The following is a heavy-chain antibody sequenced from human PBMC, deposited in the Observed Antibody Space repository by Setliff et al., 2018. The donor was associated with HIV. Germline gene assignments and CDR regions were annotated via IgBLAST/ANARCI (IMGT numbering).Heavy chain of an antibody. CDR1: GFTFSDSV. D-gene: IGHD3-22*01. CDR3: ARDREYYDSSGSYYFDY. V-gene: IGHV3-30*07. J-gene: IGHJ4*02. Sequence: PGGSLRLSCTASGFTFSDSVMHWVRQPPGKGLEWVAAISVDGSGKFYADSVKGRFTISRDNSRNTLYLQMNSLRAEDTAVYYCARDREYYDSSGSYYFDYWGQGTLVTVSS. CDR2: ISVDGSGK.